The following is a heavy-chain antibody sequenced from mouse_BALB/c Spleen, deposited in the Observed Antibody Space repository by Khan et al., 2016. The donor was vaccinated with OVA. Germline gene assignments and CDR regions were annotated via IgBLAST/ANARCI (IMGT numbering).Heavy chain of an antibody. Sequence: QVQLKESGPGLVQPSQSLSITCTVSNFSLTSFGVHWVRQSPGKGLEWLGVIWSGGSTDSNAAFISRLSISKDNSKSQVFFKMNSLQVNDTAIYYCARGNGYYVLYFDVWGAGTTVTVSS. D-gene: IGHD2-3*01. CDR1: NFSLTSFG. V-gene: IGHV2-2*02. CDR2: IWSGGST. J-gene: IGHJ1*01. CDR3: ARGNGYYVLYFDV.